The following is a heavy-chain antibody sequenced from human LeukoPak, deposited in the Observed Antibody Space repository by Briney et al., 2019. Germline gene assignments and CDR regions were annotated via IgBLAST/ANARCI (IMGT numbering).Heavy chain of an antibody. CDR1: GFTFSSYG. CDR2: ISYDGSNK. D-gene: IGHD6-13*01. J-gene: IGHJ4*02. Sequence: PGGSLRLSCAASGFTFSSYGMHWVRQAPGKWLEWVAVISYDGSNKYYAGSVKGRFTISRDNSKNTLYLQMNSLRAEDTAVYYCAKDWRSYSTRVFVDYWGQGTLVTVSS. CDR3: AKDWRSYSTRVFVDY. V-gene: IGHV3-30*18.